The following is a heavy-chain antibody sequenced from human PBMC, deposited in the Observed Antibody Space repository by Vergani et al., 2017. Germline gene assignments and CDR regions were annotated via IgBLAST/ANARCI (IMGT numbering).Heavy chain of an antibody. V-gene: IGHV4-38-2*01. CDR2: IHHSGDT. J-gene: IGHJ6*02. Sequence: QVQLEESGPGLVKPSETLTLTCDVSDSSIMTNPYRGWFRQSTGTGLEWIWCIHHSGDTHYNSSLKSRVSISIVSSSKFSLSLTAVTAADTAVYYCARHRGPGGVFPSSYFCGMDVWGQGTTVTVSS. CDR3: ARHRGPGGVFPSSYFCGMDV. D-gene: IGHD3-10*01. CDR1: DSSIMTNPY.